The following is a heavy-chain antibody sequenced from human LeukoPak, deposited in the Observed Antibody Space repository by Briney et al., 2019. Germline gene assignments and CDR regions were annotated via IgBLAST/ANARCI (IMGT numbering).Heavy chain of an antibody. CDR3: AKDSIVGYIAVAGTSGYFDY. D-gene: IGHD6-19*01. CDR1: GFTFDDYT. Sequence: HPGGSLRLSCAASGFTFDDYTMHWVRQAPGKGLEWVSLISWDGGSTYYADSVKGRFTISRDNSKNSLYLQMNSLRTEDTALYYCAKDSIVGYIAVAGTSGYFDYWGQGTLVTVSS. CDR2: ISWDGGST. V-gene: IGHV3-43*01. J-gene: IGHJ4*02.